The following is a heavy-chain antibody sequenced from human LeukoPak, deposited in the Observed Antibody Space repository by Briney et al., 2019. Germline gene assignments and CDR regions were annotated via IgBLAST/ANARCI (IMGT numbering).Heavy chain of an antibody. Sequence: GGSLRLSCAASGFTFSSYGMHWVRQAPGKGLEWVAFIRYDGSNKYYADSVKGRFTISRDNSKNTLYLQMNSLRAEDTAVYYCAKVRAVAGLSYFDYWAREPWLPSPQ. J-gene: IGHJ4*02. V-gene: IGHV3-30*02. D-gene: IGHD6-19*01. CDR3: AKVRAVAGLSYFDY. CDR1: GFTFSSYG. CDR2: IRYDGSNK.